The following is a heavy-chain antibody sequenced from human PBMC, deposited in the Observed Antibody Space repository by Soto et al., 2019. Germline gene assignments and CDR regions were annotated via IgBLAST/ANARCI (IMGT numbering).Heavy chain of an antibody. CDR1: AFSLSTGGVG. J-gene: IGHJ6*02. D-gene: IGHD2-21*02. V-gene: IGHV2-5*02. CDR2: IYLDDDK. Sequence: QITLKESGPTLVKPTQTLTLTCTFSAFSLSTGGVGVGWLSQPQGNALEWLALIYLDDDKRYSPSLRSRLTITKDTSKNQVVLTMTNMDPVDTATYYCIQSRCGGDCLQSYASYYYYGMDVCGQGTTVTVSS. CDR3: IQSRCGGDCLQSYASYYYYGMDV.